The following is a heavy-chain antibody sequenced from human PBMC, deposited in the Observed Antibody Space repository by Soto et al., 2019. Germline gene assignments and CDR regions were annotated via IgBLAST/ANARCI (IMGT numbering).Heavy chain of an antibody. Sequence: SETLCLTCTVSAGSISSYYWSWIRQPPGKGLEWIGYIYYSGSTNYNPSLKSRVTISVDTSKNQFSLKLSSVTAADTAVYYCARHDAIIGISGCYQYYFAYCGQGTLVIGSS. J-gene: IGHJ4*02. V-gene: IGHV4-59*08. CDR1: AGSISSYY. D-gene: IGHD6-19*01. CDR3: ARHDAIIGISGCYQYYFAY. CDR2: IYYSGST.